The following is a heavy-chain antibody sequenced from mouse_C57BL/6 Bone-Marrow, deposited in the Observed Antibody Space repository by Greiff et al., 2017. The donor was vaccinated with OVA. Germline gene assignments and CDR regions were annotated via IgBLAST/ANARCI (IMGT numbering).Heavy chain of an antibody. CDR1: GFNIKDYY. J-gene: IGHJ2*01. CDR3: ATGIYYDYDGYYFDY. V-gene: IGHV14-2*01. D-gene: IGHD2-4*01. CDR2: IDPEDGET. Sequence: EVKLMESGAELVKPGASVKLSCTASGFNIKDYYMHWVKQRTEQGLEWIGRIDPEDGETKYAPKFQGKATITADTSSNTAYLQLSSLTSEDTAVYYCATGIYYDYDGYYFDYWGQGTTLTVSS.